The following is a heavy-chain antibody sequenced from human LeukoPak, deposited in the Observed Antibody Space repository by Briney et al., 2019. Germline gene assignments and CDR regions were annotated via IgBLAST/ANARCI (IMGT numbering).Heavy chain of an antibody. CDR1: GFTFSSYS. D-gene: IGHD2-15*01. Sequence: GGSLRLSCAASGFTFSSYSMNWVRQAPGKGLEWVSSISSSSSYIYYADSVKGRFTISRDNAKNSLYLQMNSLRAEDTAVYYCASSGCGGSCNTIDYWGQGTLVTVSS. J-gene: IGHJ4*02. V-gene: IGHV3-21*01. CDR3: ASSGCGGSCNTIDY. CDR2: ISSSSSYI.